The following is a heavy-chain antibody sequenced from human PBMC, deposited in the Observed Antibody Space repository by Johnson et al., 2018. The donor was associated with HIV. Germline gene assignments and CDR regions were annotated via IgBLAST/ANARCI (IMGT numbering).Heavy chain of an antibody. D-gene: IGHD6-19*01. J-gene: IGHJ3*02. CDR3: AKGGGSGWSDAFDI. CDR1: GFTFSSYA. V-gene: IGHV3-30*04. CDR2: ISYDGSNT. Sequence: QVQLVESGGGVVQPGRSLRLSCAISGFTFSSYAMHWVRQAPGKGLEWVAVISYDGSNTYYADSVKGRFPISRDNSKNTLYLQMNSLRAEDTAVYYCAKGGGSGWSDAFDIWGQGTMVTVSS.